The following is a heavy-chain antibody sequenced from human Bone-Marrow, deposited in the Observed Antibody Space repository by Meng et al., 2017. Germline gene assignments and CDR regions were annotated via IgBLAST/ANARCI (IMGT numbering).Heavy chain of an antibody. Sequence: QVQLVEHGAEVKKPGASVKGSCKASGYTLTSYYMHWVREAPGQGLEWMGIINPSGGSTSYAQKFQGRVTMTRDTSTSTVYMELSSLRSEDTAVYYCARETTRVWWFDPWGQGTLVTVSS. D-gene: IGHD1-1*01. CDR2: INPSGGST. V-gene: IGHV1-46*01. CDR3: ARETTRVWWFDP. J-gene: IGHJ5*02. CDR1: GYTLTSYY.